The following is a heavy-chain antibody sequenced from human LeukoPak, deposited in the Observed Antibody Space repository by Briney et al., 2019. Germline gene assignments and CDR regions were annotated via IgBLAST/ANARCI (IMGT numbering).Heavy chain of an antibody. D-gene: IGHD2-15*01. J-gene: IGHJ6*03. CDR3: GRFVGRKRNYYMDV. CDR2: IHQSGST. CDR1: GGSFSSYY. Sequence: SETLSLTCAVYGGSFSSYYWNWIRQPPGEGLEWIGEIHQSGSTNYNPSLKSRVTMSVDTSKNQFSLKLSSVTAADTAVYYCGRFVGRKRNYYMDVWGKGTTVTISS. V-gene: IGHV4-34*01.